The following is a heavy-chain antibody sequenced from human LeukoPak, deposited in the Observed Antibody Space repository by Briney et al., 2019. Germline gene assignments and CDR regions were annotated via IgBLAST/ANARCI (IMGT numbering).Heavy chain of an antibody. Sequence: ASVKVSCKVSGYTLTELSMHWVRQAPGKGLEWRGGFDPEDGETIYAQKFQGRVTMTEDTSTDTAYMELSSLRSEDTAVYYCATGGIAAAGTEFDYWGQGTLVTVSS. CDR1: GYTLTELS. CDR3: ATGGIAAAGTEFDY. CDR2: FDPEDGET. D-gene: IGHD6-13*01. V-gene: IGHV1-24*01. J-gene: IGHJ4*02.